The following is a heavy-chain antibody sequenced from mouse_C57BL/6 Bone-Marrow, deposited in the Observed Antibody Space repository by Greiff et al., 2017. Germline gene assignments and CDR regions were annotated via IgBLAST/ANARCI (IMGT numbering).Heavy chain of an antibody. CDR3: ARRDGSLYAMDY. V-gene: IGHV1-52*01. J-gene: IGHJ4*01. Sequence: QVQLQQPGAELVRPGSSVKLSCKASGYTFTSYWMHWVKQRPIQGLEWIGNIDPSDSETHYNQKFKDKATLTVDKSSSTAYMQLSSLTSEDSAVYYCARRDGSLYAMDYWGQGTSVTVSS. CDR1: GYTFTSYW. CDR2: IDPSDSET. D-gene: IGHD1-1*01.